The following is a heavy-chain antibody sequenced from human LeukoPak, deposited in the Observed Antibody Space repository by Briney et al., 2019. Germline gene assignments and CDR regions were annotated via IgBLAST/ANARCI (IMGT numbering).Heavy chain of an antibody. Sequence: ASVKVSCKASGYTFTSYGISWVRQAPGQGLEWMGWMSAYNGNTNYAQKLQGRVTMTTDTSTSTAYMELRSLRSDDTAVYYCARDTSGVGELTVDYWGQGTLVTVSS. CDR1: GYTFTSYG. D-gene: IGHD3-16*01. V-gene: IGHV1-18*01. CDR3: ARDTSGVGELTVDY. CDR2: MSAYNGNT. J-gene: IGHJ4*02.